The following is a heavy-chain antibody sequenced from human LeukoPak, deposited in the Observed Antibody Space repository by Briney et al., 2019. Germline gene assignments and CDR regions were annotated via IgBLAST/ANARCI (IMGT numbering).Heavy chain of an antibody. Sequence: GGSLRLSCADSGFTFSSLWMSWVRQAPGRGPEWVANINQDGGTTYYVASVKGRFTISRDNAKNSLSLQMSSLRAEDTAVYYCTKDRQGPNQYHMDVWGKGTTVTVSS. CDR2: INQDGGTT. CDR3: TKDRQGPNQYHMDV. J-gene: IGHJ6*03. V-gene: IGHV3-7*01. CDR1: GFTFSSLW.